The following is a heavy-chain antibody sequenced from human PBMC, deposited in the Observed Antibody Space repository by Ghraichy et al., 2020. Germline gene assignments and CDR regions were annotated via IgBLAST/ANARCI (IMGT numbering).Heavy chain of an antibody. J-gene: IGHJ4*02. Sequence: GEPLNISCAASGFTVSSNYMSWVRQAPGKGLEWVSVIYSGGSTYYADSVKGRFTISRDNSKNTLYLQMNSLRAEDTAVYYCARSYYDSSGPDDYWGQGTLVTVSS. CDR2: IYSGGST. D-gene: IGHD3-22*01. CDR3: ARSYYDSSGPDDY. V-gene: IGHV3-53*01. CDR1: GFTVSSNY.